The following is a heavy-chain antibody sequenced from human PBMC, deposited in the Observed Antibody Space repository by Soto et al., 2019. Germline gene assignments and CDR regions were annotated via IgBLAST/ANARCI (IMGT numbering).Heavy chain of an antibody. D-gene: IGHD3-22*01. V-gene: IGHV4-31*03. Sequence: QVQLQESGPGLVKPSQTLSLTCTVSGGSISSGVYYWSWIRQHPGKGLEWIGYIFYSGSTYYNLTIKSRVTISVDTSKSQFSLKLSSVTAEDKTVYYCAIYDSSGSRGFQHWGQGTLVTVSS. CDR2: IFYSGST. CDR1: GGSISSGVYY. J-gene: IGHJ1*01. CDR3: AIYDSSGSRGFQH.